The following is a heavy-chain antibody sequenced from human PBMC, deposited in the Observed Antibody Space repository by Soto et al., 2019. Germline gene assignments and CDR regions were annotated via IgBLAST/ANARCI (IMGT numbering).Heavy chain of an antibody. CDR2: ISGSGGST. Sequence: GGSLRLSCAASGFTFSSYAMSWVRQAPGKGLEWVSAISGSGGSTYYADSVKGRFTISRDNSKNTLYLQMNSLRAEDTAVYYCAKDRGYCSSTSCYVSDVWGKGTTVTVSS. CDR1: GFTFSSYA. V-gene: IGHV3-23*01. D-gene: IGHD2-2*01. J-gene: IGHJ6*04. CDR3: AKDRGYCSSTSCYVSDV.